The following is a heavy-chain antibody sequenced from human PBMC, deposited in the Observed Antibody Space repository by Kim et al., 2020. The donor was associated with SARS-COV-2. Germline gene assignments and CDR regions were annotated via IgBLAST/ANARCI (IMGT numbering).Heavy chain of an antibody. V-gene: IGHV3-33*01. CDR3: ASNRCYYGSGSYYLDY. Sequence: GGSLRLSCAASGFTFSSYGMHWVRQAPGKGLEWVAVIWYDGSNKYYADSVKGRFTISRANSKNTLYLQMNSLRAEDTAVYYCASNRCYYGSGSYYLDYWGQGTLVTVSS. CDR2: IWYDGSNK. D-gene: IGHD3-10*01. CDR1: GFTFSSYG. J-gene: IGHJ4*02.